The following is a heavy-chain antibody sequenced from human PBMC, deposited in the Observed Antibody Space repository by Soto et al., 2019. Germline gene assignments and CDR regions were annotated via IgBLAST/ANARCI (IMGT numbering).Heavy chain of an antibody. CDR3: AREDGVCSDGSCSTYKYYYGMDV. D-gene: IGHD2-15*01. CDR2: IYHSGST. V-gene: IGHV4-4*02. Sequence: SETLSLTCAVSGDSISSSNWWSWVRQPPGKGLEWIGEIYHSGSTNYNPSLKSRVTISVDKSKNQFSLKLSSVTSADTAVYYCAREDGVCSDGSCSTYKYYYGMDVWGQGTTVTVSS. CDR1: GDSISSSNW. J-gene: IGHJ6*02.